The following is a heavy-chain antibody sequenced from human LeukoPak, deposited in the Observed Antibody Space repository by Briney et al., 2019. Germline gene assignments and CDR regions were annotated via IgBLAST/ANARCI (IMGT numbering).Heavy chain of an antibody. Sequence: GGSLRLSCAASGFTFSGYGMHWVRQAPGKGLEWVSVIYSGGSTYYADSVKGRFTISRDNSKNTLYLQMNSLRAEDTAVYYCARVSPHAFDIWGQGTMVTVSS. J-gene: IGHJ3*02. CDR1: GFTFSGYG. CDR3: ARVSPHAFDI. CDR2: IYSGGST. V-gene: IGHV3-53*01.